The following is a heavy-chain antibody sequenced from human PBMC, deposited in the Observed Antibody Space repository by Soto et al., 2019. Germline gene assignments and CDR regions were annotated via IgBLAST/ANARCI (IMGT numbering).Heavy chain of an antibody. CDR1: GFSLSSYA. D-gene: IGHD7-27*01. J-gene: IGHJ3*02. Sequence: QVQLLESGGGVVQPGGSLRLSCVASGFSLSSYAIHWVRQAPGKGLDWVAILWSDGATQYLADSVKGRFTISRDNSKRTVDRQMKSLGAEDTAVYYCARDPWGSGCAPDTSGQGTLVAVSS. V-gene: IGHV3-33*01. CDR3: ARDPWGSGCAPDT. CDR2: LWSDGATQ.